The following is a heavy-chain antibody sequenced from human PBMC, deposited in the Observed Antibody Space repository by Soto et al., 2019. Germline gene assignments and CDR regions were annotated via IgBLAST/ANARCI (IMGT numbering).Heavy chain of an antibody. Sequence: SETLSLTCTVSGGSISSSSYYWGWIRQPPGKGLEWIGSIYYSGSTYYNPSLKSRVTISVDTSKNQFSLKLSSVTAADTAVYYCARHQAHLKVLRFLINAFDIWGQGTMVTVSS. J-gene: IGHJ3*02. V-gene: IGHV4-39*01. D-gene: IGHD3-3*01. CDR2: IYYSGST. CDR1: GGSISSSSYY. CDR3: ARHQAHLKVLRFLINAFDI.